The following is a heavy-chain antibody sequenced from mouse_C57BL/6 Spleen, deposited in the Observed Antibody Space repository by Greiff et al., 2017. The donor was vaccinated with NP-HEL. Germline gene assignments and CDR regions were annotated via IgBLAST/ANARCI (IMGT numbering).Heavy chain of an antibody. CDR2: INPSSGYT. Sequence: IQLQQSGAELAKPGASVKLSCKASGYTFTSYWMHWVKQRPGQGLEWIGYINPSSGYTKYNQKFKDKATLTADKSSSTAYMQLSSLTYEDSAVYYCARPQSLITTVVATDYYAMDYWGQGTSVTVSS. CDR3: ARPQSLITTVVATDYYAMDY. D-gene: IGHD1-1*01. CDR1: GYTFTSYW. J-gene: IGHJ4*01. V-gene: IGHV1-7*01.